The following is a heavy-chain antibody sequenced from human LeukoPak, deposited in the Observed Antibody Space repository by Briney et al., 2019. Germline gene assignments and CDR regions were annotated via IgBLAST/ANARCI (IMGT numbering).Heavy chain of an antibody. CDR1: GLSFSSHE. CDR3: AREGYIGILGAFDI. V-gene: IGHV3-48*03. Sequence: GGSLRLSCAASGLSFSSHEMHWVRQAPGKGLEWLSYISDSGSTIHTADSVKGRFSSARGNAKSSLYLQLNSLRAEDTAVYYCAREGYIGILGAFDIWGQGTMVTVSS. J-gene: IGHJ3*02. D-gene: IGHD1-26*01. CDR2: ISDSGSTI.